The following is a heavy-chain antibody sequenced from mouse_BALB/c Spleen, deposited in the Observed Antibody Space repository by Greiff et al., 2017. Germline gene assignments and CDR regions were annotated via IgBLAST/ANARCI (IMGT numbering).Heavy chain of an antibody. CDR3: VRGKNYFDY. J-gene: IGHJ2*01. CDR1: GFSLTSYD. CDR2: IWTGGGT. Sequence: VMLVESGPGLVAPSQSLSITCTVSGFSLTSYDISWIRQPPGKGLEWLGVIWTGGGTNYNSAFMSRLSISKDNSKSQVFLKMNSLQTDDTAIYYCVRGKNYFDYWGQGTTLTVSS. V-gene: IGHV2-9-2*01.